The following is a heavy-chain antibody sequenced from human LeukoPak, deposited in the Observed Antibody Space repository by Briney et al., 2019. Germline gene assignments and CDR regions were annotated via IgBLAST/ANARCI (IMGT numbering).Heavy chain of an antibody. V-gene: IGHV3-11*04. Sequence: GGSLRLSCAASGFTFSDYYMSWIRQAPGKGLEWVSYISNSGSTIYYADSVKGRFTISRDNAKNSLYLQMNSLRAEDTAVYYCARCEDDSSGFLFDYWGQGTLVTVSS. J-gene: IGHJ4*02. CDR1: GFTFSDYY. CDR2: ISNSGSTI. CDR3: ARCEDDSSGFLFDY. D-gene: IGHD3-22*01.